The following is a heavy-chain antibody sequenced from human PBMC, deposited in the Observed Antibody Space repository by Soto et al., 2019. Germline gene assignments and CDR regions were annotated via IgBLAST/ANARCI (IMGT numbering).Heavy chain of an antibody. D-gene: IGHD3-10*02. CDR2: IWYDGSNK. Sequence: QVQLVESGGGVVQPGRSLRLSCAASGFTFRNYGMHWVRQAPGKGLEWLAVIWYDGSNKYYADSVKGRFTISRDNSKNTLYLEMNSLRDEDTAVYHCARDVRSRRYDLWGQGTLVIVSS. CDR3: ARDVRSRRYDL. CDR1: GFTFRNYG. V-gene: IGHV3-33*01. J-gene: IGHJ5*02.